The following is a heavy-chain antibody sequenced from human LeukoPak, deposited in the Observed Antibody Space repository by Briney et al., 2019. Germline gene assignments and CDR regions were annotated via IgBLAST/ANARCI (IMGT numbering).Heavy chain of an antibody. CDR2: IYYSGST. CDR1: GGSISSGGHY. J-gene: IGHJ4*02. D-gene: IGHD2-2*01. CDR3: ASMGRYCSSTSCYYFDS. V-gene: IGHV4-31*03. Sequence: NPSQTLSLTCTVSGGSISSGGHYWNWIRQHPGKGLEWIGYIYYSGSTYYNPSLKSRVTISVDTSKNQFSLKLSSVTAADTAVYYCASMGRYCSSTSCYYFDSWGQGTLATVSS.